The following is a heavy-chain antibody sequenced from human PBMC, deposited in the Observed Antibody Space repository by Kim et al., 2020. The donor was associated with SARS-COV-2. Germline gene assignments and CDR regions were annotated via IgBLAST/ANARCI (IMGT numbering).Heavy chain of an antibody. D-gene: IGHD2-15*01. CDR3: ARNQREDMIPFDY. CDR2: IYYSGSI. CDR1: GGSVSSGSYY. Sequence: SETLSLTCTVSGGSVSSGSYYWSWIRQPPGKGLEWIGYIYYSGSINYNPSLKSRVTISVDTSKNQFSLKLSSVTAADTAVYYCARNQREDMIPFDYWGQGTLVTVSS. V-gene: IGHV4-61*01. J-gene: IGHJ4*02.